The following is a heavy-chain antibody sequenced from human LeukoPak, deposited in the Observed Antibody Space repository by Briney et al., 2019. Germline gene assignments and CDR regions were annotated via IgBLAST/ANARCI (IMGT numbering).Heavy chain of an antibody. CDR1: GYTFTSYD. D-gene: IGHD6-19*01. CDR2: MNPNSGNT. Sequence: ASVKVSCKASGYTFTSYDINWVRQAPGQGLEWMGWMNPNSGNTGYAQKFQGRVTMTRNTSISTAYMELGSLRSEDTAVYYCARGVMAGTNYYYYMDVWGKGTTVTVSS. J-gene: IGHJ6*03. V-gene: IGHV1-8*01. CDR3: ARGVMAGTNYYYYMDV.